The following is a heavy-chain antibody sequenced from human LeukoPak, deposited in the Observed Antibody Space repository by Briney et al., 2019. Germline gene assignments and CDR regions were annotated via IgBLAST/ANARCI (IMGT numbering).Heavy chain of an antibody. V-gene: IGHV3-30*04. CDR1: GFAFISYA. J-gene: IGHJ3*02. D-gene: IGHD1-14*01. Sequence: GGSLRLSYAASGFAFISYAMHWVRQAPGKGLEWVAVISYDGINKYYADSVKGRFTISRDNSKNTLYLQMNSLRVEDTAVYYCDRGGAGGAFDIWGQGTMVTVSS. CDR3: DRGGAGGAFDI. CDR2: ISYDGINK.